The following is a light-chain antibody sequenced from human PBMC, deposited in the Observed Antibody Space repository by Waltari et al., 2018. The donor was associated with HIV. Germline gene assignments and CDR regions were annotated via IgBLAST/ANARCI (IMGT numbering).Light chain of an antibody. CDR3: AAWDDNLNGWV. CDR2: SNN. J-gene: IGLJ3*02. V-gene: IGLV1-44*01. Sequence: QSVLTQPPSASGTPGQRVTLSCSGRRSNIASNTVNWYQQLPGTAPKLLIYSNNQRPSGVPDRFSGSKSGTSASLAISGLQSEDEADYYCAAWDDNLNGWVFGGGTKLTVL. CDR1: RSNIASNT.